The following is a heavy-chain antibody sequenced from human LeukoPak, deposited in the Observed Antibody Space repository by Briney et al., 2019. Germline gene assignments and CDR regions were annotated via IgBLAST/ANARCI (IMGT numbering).Heavy chain of an antibody. CDR1: GYTFTSYD. CDR2: MNPNSGNT. V-gene: IGHV1-8*01. J-gene: IGHJ4*02. Sequence: ASVKVSCKASGYTFTSYDINWVRQATGQGLEWMGWMNPNSGNTGYAQKFQGRVTMTRNTSISTAYMELSSLRSEDTAVYYCARIRKNRQRSGWYALDYWGQGTLVTVSS. D-gene: IGHD6-19*01. CDR3: ARIRKNRQRSGWYALDY.